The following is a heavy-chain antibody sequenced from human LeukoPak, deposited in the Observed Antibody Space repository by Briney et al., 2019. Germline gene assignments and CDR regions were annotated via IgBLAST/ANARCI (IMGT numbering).Heavy chain of an antibody. Sequence: GGSLRLSYAASGFTVSSNYMSWVRQAPPKGLEWVSVIYSGCSTYYADSVKGRFTIDRDNSKNTLYLQMNSRRAEDTAVYYCARARSSSDYYYYMDVWGKGTTVTVSS. D-gene: IGHD6-13*01. J-gene: IGHJ6*03. V-gene: IGHV3-53*01. CDR3: ARARSSSDYYYYMDV. CDR1: GFTVSSNY. CDR2: IYSGCST.